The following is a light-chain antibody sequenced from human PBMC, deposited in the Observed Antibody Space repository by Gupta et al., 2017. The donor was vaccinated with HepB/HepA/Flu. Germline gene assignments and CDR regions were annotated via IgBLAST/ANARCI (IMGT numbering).Light chain of an antibody. CDR2: GAS. V-gene: IGKV3-15*01. CDR1: QSVSSN. Sequence: EIVMTQSPATLSVSPGERATLSCRASQSVSSNLAWYQQKPGQAPRLLIYGASNRATGITDRFSGSGYGTEFTLTSSSLQSEDCAVYYGQQDNNLPSFGHGTKVDIK. J-gene: IGKJ3*01. CDR3: QQDNNLPS.